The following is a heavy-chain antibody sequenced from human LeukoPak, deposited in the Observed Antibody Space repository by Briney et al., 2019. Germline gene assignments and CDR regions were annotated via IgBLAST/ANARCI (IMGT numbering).Heavy chain of an antibody. D-gene: IGHD3-9*01. CDR3: ARACPDYDILTGYFAYYYYYYMDV. CDR1: GGSISSSSYY. V-gene: IGHV4-39*07. Sequence: PSETLSLTCTVSGGSISSSSYYWGWIRQPPGKGLEWIGSIYYSGSTYYNPSLKSRVTISVDTSKNQFSLKLSSVTAADTAVYYCARACPDYDILTGYFAYYYYYYMDVWGKGTTVTVSS. J-gene: IGHJ6*03. CDR2: IYYSGST.